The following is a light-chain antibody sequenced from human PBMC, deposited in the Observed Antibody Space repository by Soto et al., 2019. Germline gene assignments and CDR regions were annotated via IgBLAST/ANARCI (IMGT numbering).Light chain of an antibody. J-gene: IGLJ1*01. CDR3: SSYTTSTTVV. V-gene: IGLV2-14*03. Sequence: QSVLTQPASVFGSPGQSITFSCTGTSSDVGGYNFVSWYQQHPGKAPKLMIYEVSSRPSGVSNRFSGSKSGNTASLTISGLQPEDEADYYCSSYTTSTTVVFGTGTKPTVL. CDR1: SSDVGGYNF. CDR2: EVS.